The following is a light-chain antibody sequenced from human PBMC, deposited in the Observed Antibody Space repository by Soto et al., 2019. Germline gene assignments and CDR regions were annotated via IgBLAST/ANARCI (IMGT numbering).Light chain of an antibody. CDR1: SSDVGSYNL. J-gene: IGLJ1*01. V-gene: IGLV2-23*01. CDR2: EGS. CDR3: CSYAGSSTYV. Sequence: QSVLTQPASVSGSPGQSITISCTGTSSDVGSYNLVSWYQQYSGKAPKLMIYEGSKRPSGVSYRFSGSKSGNTASLTISGLQAEDEADYYCCSYAGSSTYVFGTGTKLTVL.